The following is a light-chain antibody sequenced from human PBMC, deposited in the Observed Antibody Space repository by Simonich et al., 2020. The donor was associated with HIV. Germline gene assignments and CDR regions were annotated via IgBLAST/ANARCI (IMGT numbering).Light chain of an antibody. Sequence: QSVLTQPPSVSVAPGQRVTISCTGSSSNIGAGYDVHWSQQLPGTAPKLLIYGNSNRPSGVPDRFSGSKSGTSASLAITGLQAEDEADYYCQSYDSSLSGVVFGGGTKLTVL. J-gene: IGLJ2*01. CDR2: GNS. CDR3: QSYDSSLSGVV. V-gene: IGLV1-40*01. CDR1: SSNIGAGYD.